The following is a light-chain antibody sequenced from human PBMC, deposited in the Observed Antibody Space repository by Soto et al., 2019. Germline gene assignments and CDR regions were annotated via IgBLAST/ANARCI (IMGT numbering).Light chain of an antibody. V-gene: IGKV3-15*01. J-gene: IGKJ4*01. CDR2: GAS. CDR3: HQYDNLPLP. CDR1: QSVSSN. Sequence: EIGMTQSPATLSVSPGERATLSCRASQSVSSNLAWYQQKPGQAPRLLIYGASTRATGMPARFSGGGSGTEFTLTISTLKSEDFATYFTHQYDNLPLPSGGGTKV.